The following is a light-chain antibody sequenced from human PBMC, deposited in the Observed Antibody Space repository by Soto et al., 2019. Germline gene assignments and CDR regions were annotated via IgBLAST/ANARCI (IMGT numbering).Light chain of an antibody. J-gene: IGKJ1*01. V-gene: IGKV1-33*01. CDR1: QEISNY. Sequence: DIQMIQSPSSLSASVGDRVTITCQASQEISNYLNWYQQKPGKAPKLLIYDASNLERGAPSRFSGRGSVTDFTFAISSLQPEDFATYYCQQYDHLPRTLGRGTKVDIK. CDR3: QQYDHLPRT. CDR2: DAS.